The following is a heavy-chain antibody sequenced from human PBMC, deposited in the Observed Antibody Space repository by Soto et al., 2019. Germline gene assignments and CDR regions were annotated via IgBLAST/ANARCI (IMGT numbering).Heavy chain of an antibody. Sequence: ETLSLTCAVYGGSVNGYYWNWIRQPPGKALEWLAHIFSNDDKSYSTSLRSRLTISKDTSRGQVVLSMTNMDPMDSATYYCALIKDCSRTDCYLASFDPWGQGTLVTVSS. CDR3: ALIKDCSRTDCYLASFDP. D-gene: IGHD2-2*01. CDR2: IFSNDDK. CDR1: GGSVNGYYW. J-gene: IGHJ5*02. V-gene: IGHV2-26*01.